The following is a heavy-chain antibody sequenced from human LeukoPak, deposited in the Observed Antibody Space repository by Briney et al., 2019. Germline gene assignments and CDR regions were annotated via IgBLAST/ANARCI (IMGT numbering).Heavy chain of an antibody. D-gene: IGHD3-10*01. Sequence: SETLSLTCTVSGDSISSYYWIWIRQPAGKGLECIGRIESSGSTNYNPSLKSRVPMSVDTSKNQFSLKLTSVTAADTAVYYCARGVYGSGDYWGQGTLVPVSS. CDR2: IESSGST. V-gene: IGHV4-4*07. CDR3: ARGVYGSGDY. J-gene: IGHJ4*02. CDR1: GDSISSYY.